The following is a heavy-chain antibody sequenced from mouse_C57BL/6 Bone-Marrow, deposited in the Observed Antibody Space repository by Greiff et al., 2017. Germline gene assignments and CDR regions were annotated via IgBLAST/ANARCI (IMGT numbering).Heavy chain of an antibody. CDR3: ARAGITTVVFDY. Sequence: QVQLQQPGTELVKPGASVKLSCKASGYTFTSYWMHWVKQRPGQGLEWIGNINPSNGGTNYNEKFKSKATLTVDTSSSTAYMQLSSLTSEDSAVYYCARAGITTVVFDYWGQGTTLTVSS. D-gene: IGHD1-1*01. CDR1: GYTFTSYW. V-gene: IGHV1-53*01. J-gene: IGHJ2*01. CDR2: INPSNGGT.